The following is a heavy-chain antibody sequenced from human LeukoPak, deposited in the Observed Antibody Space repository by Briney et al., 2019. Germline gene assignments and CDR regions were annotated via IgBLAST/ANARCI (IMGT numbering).Heavy chain of an antibody. CDR2: IKQDGSEK. J-gene: IGHJ4*02. CDR3: ARAPRYCYDSSGYRSPLDY. V-gene: IGHV3-7*01. CDR1: GFTFSSYW. D-gene: IGHD3-22*01. Sequence: PGGSLRLSCAASGFTFSSYWMSWVRQAPGKGLEWVANIKQDGSEKYYVDSVKGRFTISRDNAKNSLYLQMNSLRAEDTAVYYCARAPRYCYDSSGYRSPLDYWGQGTLVTVSS.